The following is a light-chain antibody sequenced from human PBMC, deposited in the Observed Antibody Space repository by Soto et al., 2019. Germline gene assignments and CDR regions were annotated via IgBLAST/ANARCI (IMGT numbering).Light chain of an antibody. CDR1: QSISSY. CDR2: AAS. CDR3: QQSYSTPPA. V-gene: IGKV1-39*01. Sequence: DIQMTQSPSSLSASLGDRVAITCVASQSISSYLNWYQQKPGKAPKLLIYAASSLQSGVPSRFSGSGSGTDFTLTISSLQPEDFATYYCQQSYSTPPAFGQGTRLEIK. J-gene: IGKJ5*01.